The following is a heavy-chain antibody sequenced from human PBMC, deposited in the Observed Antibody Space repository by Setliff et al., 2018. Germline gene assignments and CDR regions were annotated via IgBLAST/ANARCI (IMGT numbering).Heavy chain of an antibody. D-gene: IGHD3-10*01. V-gene: IGHV4-38-2*01. J-gene: IGHJ4*02. CDR3: ARVGAVNYDFDS. CDR1: SYSIRTNYY. CDR2: IYHSGST. Sequence: LSLTCAVSSYSIRTNYYWGWIRQPPGKGLEWIGSIYHSGSTYYNPSLKSRVTISVDTSKNQFSLKLTSVTAADTAVYYCARVGAVNYDFDSWGQGTLVTVSS.